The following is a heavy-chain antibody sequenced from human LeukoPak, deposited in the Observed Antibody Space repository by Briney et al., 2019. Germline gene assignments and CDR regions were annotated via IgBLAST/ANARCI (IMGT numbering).Heavy chain of an antibody. CDR1: GFTFSSYS. CDR2: IGSSSSYI. D-gene: IGHD3-16*01. CDR3: ARDFRYDYVWGHPIRGIMDY. Sequence: PGGSLRLSCAASGFTFSSYSMNWVRQAPGKGLEWVSSIGSSSSYIYYADSVKGRFTISRDNAKNSLYLQMNSLRAEDTAVYYCARDFRYDYVWGHPIRGIMDYWGQGTLVTVSS. V-gene: IGHV3-21*01. J-gene: IGHJ4*02.